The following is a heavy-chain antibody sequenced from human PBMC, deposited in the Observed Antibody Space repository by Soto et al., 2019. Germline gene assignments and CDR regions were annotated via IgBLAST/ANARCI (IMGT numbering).Heavy chain of an antibody. Sequence: GESLRLSCAASGFSFSEYSMSWVRQAPGKGLEWVSGISGSGVNTYYAGSVKGRFTISRDNSKNTLYLRMNSLRAEDTAVYYCAKTTSPVVPVAPGDYWGLGTLVTVSS. CDR3: AKTTSPVVPVAPGDY. CDR2: ISGSGVNT. D-gene: IGHD2-2*01. V-gene: IGHV3-23*01. CDR1: GFSFSEYS. J-gene: IGHJ4*02.